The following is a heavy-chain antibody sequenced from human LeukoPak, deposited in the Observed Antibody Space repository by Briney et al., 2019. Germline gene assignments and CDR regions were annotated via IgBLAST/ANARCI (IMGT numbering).Heavy chain of an antibody. D-gene: IGHD2-2*01. Sequence: GASVKVSCKASGYTFTSYGISWVRQAPGQGLEWMGWISAYNGNTNYAQKFQGRVTMTRNTSISTAYMELSSLRSEDTAVYYCARGVSSTAGDWFDPWGQGTLVTVSS. CDR1: GYTFTSYG. CDR3: ARGVSSTAGDWFDP. V-gene: IGHV1-18*01. J-gene: IGHJ5*02. CDR2: ISAYNGNT.